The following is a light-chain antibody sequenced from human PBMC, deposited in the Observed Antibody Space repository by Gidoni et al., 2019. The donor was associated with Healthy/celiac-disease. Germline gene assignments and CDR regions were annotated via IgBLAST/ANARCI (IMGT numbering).Light chain of an antibody. Sequence: QSALTQPASVSGSLGQSITISCTGTSNDVGGYNYFSWYQQHPGKAPKLMIYEVSNRPSGVSNRFSGSKSGNTASLTISGLQAEDEADYYCSSYTSSFTLVFGGGTRLTVL. CDR3: SSYTSSFTLV. CDR1: SNDVGGYNY. V-gene: IGLV2-14*01. J-gene: IGLJ2*01. CDR2: EVS.